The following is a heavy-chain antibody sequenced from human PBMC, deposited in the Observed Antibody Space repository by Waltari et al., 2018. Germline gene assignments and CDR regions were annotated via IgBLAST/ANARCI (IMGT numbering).Heavy chain of an antibody. V-gene: IGHV4-39*01. J-gene: IGHJ4*02. D-gene: IGHD6-13*01. CDR1: GGSISSSSYY. CDR2: IYYSGST. CDR3: AVIEEQLFGY. Sequence: QLQLQESGPGLVKPSETLFLTCTVSGGSISSSSYYWGWIRQPPGKGLEWIGSIYYSGSTYYNPSLKSRVTISVDTSKNQFSLKLSSVTAADTAVYYCAVIEEQLFGYWGQGTLVTVSS.